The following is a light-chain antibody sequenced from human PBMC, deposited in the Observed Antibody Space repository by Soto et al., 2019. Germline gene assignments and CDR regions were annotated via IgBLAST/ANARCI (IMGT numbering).Light chain of an antibody. CDR3: QQCYMGWT. Sequence: IPMTQSPSTRSASVGDTVTVTCRASQSVSGWLAWYQPKPGEAPNLLIYDASTLESGVPSRFSGTGSGTEFTFSITSLKPEDFGTEYCQQCYMGWTFGQGTKVDI. V-gene: IGKV1-5*01. CDR2: DAS. CDR1: QSVSGW. J-gene: IGKJ1*01.